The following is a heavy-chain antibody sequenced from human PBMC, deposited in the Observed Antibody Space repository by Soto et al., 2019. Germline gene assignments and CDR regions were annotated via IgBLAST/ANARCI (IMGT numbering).Heavy chain of an antibody. J-gene: IGHJ6*02. CDR2: IRSKAYGGTT. CDR3: TRDREDGTDYYYGMDV. V-gene: IGHV3-49*04. CDR1: GFTFGDYA. Sequence: GGSLRLSCTASGFTFGDYAMSWVRQAPGKGLEWVGFIRSKAYGGTTEYAASVKGRFTISRDDSKSIAYLQMNSLKTEDTAVYYCTRDREDGTDYYYGMDVWGQGATVTVYS. D-gene: IGHD3-10*01.